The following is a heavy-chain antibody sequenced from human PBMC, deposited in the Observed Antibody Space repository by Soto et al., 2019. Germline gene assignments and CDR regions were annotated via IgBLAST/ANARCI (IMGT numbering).Heavy chain of an antibody. CDR1: GYTFTSYG. D-gene: IGHD3-10*01. J-gene: IGHJ6*02. Sequence: QVQLVQSGAEVKKPGASVKVSCKASGYTFTSYGMSWVRQAPGQGLEWMGWTSAYNGNTNYAQKLQGRVTMTTDTSTSTADMELRSLTSDDTAVYYCAKTVADYYGSRSRAPNYYYYGMDVWGQGTTVTVSS. CDR2: TSAYNGNT. CDR3: AKTVADYYGSRSRAPNYYYYGMDV. V-gene: IGHV1-18*01.